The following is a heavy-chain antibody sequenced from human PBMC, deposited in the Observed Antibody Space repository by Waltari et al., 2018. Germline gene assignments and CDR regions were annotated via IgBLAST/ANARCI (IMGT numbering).Heavy chain of an antibody. CDR1: GGSISTNYN. V-gene: IGHV4-39*01. D-gene: IGHD4-17*01. CDR2: MQYRGST. Sequence: QLQLQESGPGLVKPSETLSLTCTVSGGSISTNYNWGWIRQPPGKGLEWMGNMQYRGSTFYNPSLKSRVTISLDTSKNQFSLRLSSAGAADTAVYFCGRIAFGDDGGYFQHWGQGTLVTVSS. CDR3: GRIAFGDDGGYFQH. J-gene: IGHJ1*01.